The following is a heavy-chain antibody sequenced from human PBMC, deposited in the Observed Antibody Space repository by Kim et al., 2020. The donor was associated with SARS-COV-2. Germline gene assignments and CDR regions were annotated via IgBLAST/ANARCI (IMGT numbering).Heavy chain of an antibody. D-gene: IGHD3-3*01. CDR3: ARAMGITIFGVVIVNWFDP. J-gene: IGHJ5*02. CDR1: GGSISSGGYY. Sequence: SETLSLTCTVSGGSISSGGYYWSWIRQHPGKGLEWIGYIYYSGSTYYNPSLKSRVTISVDTSKNQSSLKLSSVTAADTAVYYCARAMGITIFGVVIVNWFDPWGQGTLVTVSS. V-gene: IGHV4-31*03. CDR2: IYYSGST.